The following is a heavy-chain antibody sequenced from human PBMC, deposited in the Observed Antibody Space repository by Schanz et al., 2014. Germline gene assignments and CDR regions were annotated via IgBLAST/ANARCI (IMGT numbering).Heavy chain of an antibody. V-gene: IGHV4-39*01. Sequence: QLQPQESGPGLVKPSETLSLTCNVFGGSISSSSYFWGWIRQPPGKGLEWIGSIYNSGSTYYNPSPKSRSTISEDTSKNQFSGKLSSVTAADTAVYYCGRHPHYYGSGSGFDPWGQGTLVTVSS. CDR2: IYNSGST. CDR1: GGSISSSSYF. CDR3: GRHPHYYGSGSGFDP. D-gene: IGHD3-10*01. J-gene: IGHJ5*02.